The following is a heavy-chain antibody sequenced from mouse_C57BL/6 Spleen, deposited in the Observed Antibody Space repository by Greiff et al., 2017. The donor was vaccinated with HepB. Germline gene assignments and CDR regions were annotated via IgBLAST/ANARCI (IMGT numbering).Heavy chain of an antibody. V-gene: IGHV1-54*01. J-gene: IGHJ2*01. D-gene: IGHD2-4*01. CDR2: INPGSGGT. Sequence: QVHVKQSGAELVRPGTSVKVSCKASGYAFTNYLIEWVKQRPGQGLEWIGVINPGSGGTNYNEKFKGKATLTADKSSSTAYMQLSSLTSEDSAVYFCARGYDYDGGGFFYWGQGTTLTVSS. CDR3: ARGYDYDGGGFFY. CDR1: GYAFTNYL.